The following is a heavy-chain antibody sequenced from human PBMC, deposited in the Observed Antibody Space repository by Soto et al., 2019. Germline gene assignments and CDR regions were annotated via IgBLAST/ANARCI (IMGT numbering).Heavy chain of an antibody. J-gene: IGHJ4*02. Sequence: QVQLVQSGAEVKKPGSSLKVSCKASGGTFGNSGVSWVRQATGQGPEWMGGIIPIFDTTNYAQKFQGRGTISADDSTSYMELSSLRSEDTAVYYCARAPLLSAETLHENYLDDWSQGTHVTVSS. V-gene: IGHV1-69*01. CDR2: IIPIFDTT. CDR3: ARAPLLSAETLHENYLDD. D-gene: IGHD2-15*01. CDR1: GGTFGNSG.